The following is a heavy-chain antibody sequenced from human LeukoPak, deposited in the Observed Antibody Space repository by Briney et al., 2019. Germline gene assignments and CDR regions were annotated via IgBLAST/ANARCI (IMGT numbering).Heavy chain of an antibody. CDR3: ARTLLGYNYGYYYGMDV. V-gene: IGHV1-2*02. CDR2: INPNSGGT. D-gene: IGHD5-24*01. CDR1: GYTFTGYY. J-gene: IGHJ6*02. Sequence: ASVKVSCKASGYTFTGYYMHWARQAPGQGLEWMGWINPNSGGTNYAQTFQGRVTMTRDTSISTAYMELSRLRSDDTAVYYCARTLLGYNYGYYYGMDVWGQGTTVIVSS.